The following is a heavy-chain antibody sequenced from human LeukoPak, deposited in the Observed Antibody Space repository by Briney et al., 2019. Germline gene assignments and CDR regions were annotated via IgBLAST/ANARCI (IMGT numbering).Heavy chain of an antibody. D-gene: IGHD3-9*01. V-gene: IGHV3-66*01. CDR3: ARDLTDILTGYYRGAFDI. CDR1: GFTFSSYA. J-gene: IGHJ3*02. CDR2: IYSGGST. Sequence: GGSLRLSCAASGFTFSSYAMSWVRQAPGKGLEWVSVIYSGGSTYYADSVKGRFAISRDNSKNTLYLQMNSLRAEDTAVYYCARDLTDILTGYYRGAFDIWGQGTMVTVSS.